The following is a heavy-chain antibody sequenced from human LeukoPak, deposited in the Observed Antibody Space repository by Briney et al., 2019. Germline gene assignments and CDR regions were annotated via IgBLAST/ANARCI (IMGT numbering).Heavy chain of an antibody. CDR1: GYTFTSYG. J-gene: IGHJ5*02. V-gene: IGHV1-8*01. CDR2: MNPNSGNT. D-gene: IGHD3-10*01. CDR3: ARNFKITMVRGRGSNWFDP. Sequence: ASVKVSCKASGYTFTSYGINWVRQATGQGLEWMGWMNPNSGNTGYAQKFQGRVTMTRNTSISTAYMELSSLRSEDTAVYYCARNFKITMVRGRGSNWFDPWGQGTLVTVSS.